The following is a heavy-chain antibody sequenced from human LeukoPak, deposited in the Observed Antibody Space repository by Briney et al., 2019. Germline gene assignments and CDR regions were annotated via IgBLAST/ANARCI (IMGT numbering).Heavy chain of an antibody. CDR3: AREAVTRNYFDY. CDR2: IYSGGST. Sequence: GGSLRLSCAASGFTVSSNYMNWVRQAPGKGLEWVSVIYSGGSTYYAASVKGRFTISRDNSKNTLFLQMNSLRAEDTAVYYCAREAVTRNYFDYWGQGTLVTVSS. CDR1: GFTVSSNY. V-gene: IGHV3-53*01. J-gene: IGHJ4*02. D-gene: IGHD4-17*01.